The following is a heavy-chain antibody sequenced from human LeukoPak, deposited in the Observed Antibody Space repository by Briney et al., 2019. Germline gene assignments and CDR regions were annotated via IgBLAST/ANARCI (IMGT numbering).Heavy chain of an antibody. J-gene: IGHJ4*02. Sequence: PGGSLRLSCSASGFTFSSYRMNWVRQAPGEGREWGSTISSSSSYIYHAVSVKGRFTISRDNAKYSLYLQMNSLRAEDTAVYYCARDRSLRRIAALDYWGQGPLVTVSS. CDR1: GFTFSSYR. CDR3: ARDRSLRRIAALDY. CDR2: ISSSSSYI. D-gene: IGHD6-6*01. V-gene: IGHV3-21*01.